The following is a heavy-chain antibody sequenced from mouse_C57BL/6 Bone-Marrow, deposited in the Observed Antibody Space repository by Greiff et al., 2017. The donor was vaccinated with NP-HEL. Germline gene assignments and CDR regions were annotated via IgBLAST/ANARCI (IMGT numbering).Heavy chain of an antibody. V-gene: IGHV2-2*01. CDR3: ARNLGYYGSSPWFAY. Sequence: QVQLKQSGPGLVQPSQSLSITCTVSGFSLTSYGVHWVRQSPGKGLEWLGVIWSGGSTDYNAAFISRLSISKDNSNSQVFFKMNSLQADDTAIYYCARNLGYYGSSPWFAYWGQGTLVTVSA. CDR2: IWSGGST. CDR1: GFSLTSYG. D-gene: IGHD1-1*01. J-gene: IGHJ3*01.